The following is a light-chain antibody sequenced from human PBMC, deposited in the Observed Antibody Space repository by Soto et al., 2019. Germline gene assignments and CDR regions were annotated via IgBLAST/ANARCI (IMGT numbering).Light chain of an antibody. CDR3: QQLNSYPLT. Sequence: IQLTQSPSSLSASVGDRVTITCRASQGGGNFLAWYQQKPGEGPKLLIYSASTLQSGVPSRFSGSGSETDFTLTISSLQPEDFATYYCQQLNSYPLTCGGGTKVEIK. V-gene: IGKV1-9*01. J-gene: IGKJ4*01. CDR2: SAS. CDR1: QGGGNF.